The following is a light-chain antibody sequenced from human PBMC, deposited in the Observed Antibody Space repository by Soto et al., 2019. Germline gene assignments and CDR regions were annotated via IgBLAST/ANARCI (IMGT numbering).Light chain of an antibody. J-gene: IGLJ2*01. CDR3: AAWDDSLKEV. CDR1: SSNIGSNT. CDR2: SNN. V-gene: IGLV1-44*01. Sequence: LTQPPSASGTPGQRVTISCSGSSSNIGSNTVNWYQQLPGTAPKLLIYSNNQRPSGVPDRFSGSKSGTSASLAISGLQSEDEADYYCAAWDDSLKEVFGGGTKVTVL.